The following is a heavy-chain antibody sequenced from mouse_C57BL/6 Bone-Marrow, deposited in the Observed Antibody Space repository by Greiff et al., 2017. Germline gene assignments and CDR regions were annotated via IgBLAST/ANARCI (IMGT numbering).Heavy chain of an antibody. V-gene: IGHV1-61*01. D-gene: IGHD3-2*02. CDR1: GYTFTSYW. J-gene: IGHJ3*01. Sequence: QVQLQQPGAELVRPGSSVKLSCKASGYTFTSYWMDWVKQRPGQGLEWIGNIYPSDSETHYNQKFKDKATLTVDKSSSTAYMQLSSLTSEDSAVYDCARGELRLRPFAYWGQGTLVTVSA. CDR2: IYPSDSET. CDR3: ARGELRLRPFAY.